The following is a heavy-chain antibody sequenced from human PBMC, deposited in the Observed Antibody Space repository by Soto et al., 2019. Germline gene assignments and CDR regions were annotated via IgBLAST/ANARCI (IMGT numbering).Heavy chain of an antibody. J-gene: IGHJ6*02. CDR1: GYTFSSYA. CDR3: AREFYDSSGYYYVDQENYYYYGMDV. D-gene: IGHD3-22*01. Sequence: ASVKVSCKASGYTFSSYAISWVRQAPGQGLEWMGGIIPIFGTANYAQKFQGRVTITADESTSTAYMELSSLRSEDTAVYYCAREFYDSSGYYYVDQENYYYYGMDVWGQGTTVTVSS. V-gene: IGHV1-69*13. CDR2: IIPIFGTA.